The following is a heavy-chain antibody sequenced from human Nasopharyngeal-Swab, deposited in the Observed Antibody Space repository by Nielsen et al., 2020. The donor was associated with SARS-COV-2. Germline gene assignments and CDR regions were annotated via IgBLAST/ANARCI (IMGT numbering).Heavy chain of an antibody. Sequence: GSLRLSCAVYGGSFSGYYWNWIRQPPGKGLEWIGEINPSGSTNYNPSLKSRVTISVDKSKNQFSLKLSSVTAADTAAYYFARRILKGGGSCSKDGCYFDYWGQGTLVTVSS. CDR2: INPSGST. J-gene: IGHJ4*02. V-gene: IGHV4-34*01. CDR1: GGSFSGYY. D-gene: IGHD2-15*01. CDR3: ARRILKGGGSCSKDGCYFDY.